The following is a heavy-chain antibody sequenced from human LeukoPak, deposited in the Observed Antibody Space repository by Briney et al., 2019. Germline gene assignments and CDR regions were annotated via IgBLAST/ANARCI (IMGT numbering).Heavy chain of an antibody. CDR1: GGSISSYY. J-gene: IGHJ6*03. D-gene: IGHD1-26*01. Sequence: PSETLSLTCTVSGGSISSYYWSWIRQPPGKGLEWIGYIYYSGSTNYIPSLKSRVTISVDTSKNQFSLKLSSVTAADTAVYYCARVAANYYYYYMDVWGKGTTVTISS. V-gene: IGHV4-59*01. CDR2: IYYSGST. CDR3: ARVAANYYYYYMDV.